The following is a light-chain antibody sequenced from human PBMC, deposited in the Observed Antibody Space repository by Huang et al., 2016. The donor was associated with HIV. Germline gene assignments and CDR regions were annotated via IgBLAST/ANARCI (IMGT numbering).Light chain of an antibody. Sequence: DIQMTQSPSSLSASVGDRVTITCRSSQTISTHLNWYQLKPGKAPNLLIYAASSLQSGVPSRFSGSGSVTDFTLTITSLQPEDFATYYCQQSHTTPRTFGQGTKVEIK. V-gene: IGKV1-39*01. CDR2: AAS. CDR3: QQSHTTPRT. J-gene: IGKJ1*01. CDR1: QTISTH.